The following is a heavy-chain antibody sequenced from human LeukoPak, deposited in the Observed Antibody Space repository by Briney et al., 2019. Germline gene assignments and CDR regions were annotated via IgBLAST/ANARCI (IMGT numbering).Heavy chain of an antibody. CDR1: GGSINDYY. CDR2: IYTSGST. Sequence: ASETLSLTCAVSGGSINDYYWSWIRQPAGKGLEWIGRIYTSGSTNYNPSLKSRVTMSVDTSKNQFSLKLSSVTAADTAVYYCARDKRELRQVGAFDIWGQGTMVTVSS. CDR3: ARDKRELRQVGAFDI. D-gene: IGHD1-26*01. V-gene: IGHV4-4*07. J-gene: IGHJ3*02.